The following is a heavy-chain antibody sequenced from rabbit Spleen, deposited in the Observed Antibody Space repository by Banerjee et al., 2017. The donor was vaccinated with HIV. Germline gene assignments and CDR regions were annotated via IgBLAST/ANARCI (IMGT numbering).Heavy chain of an antibody. V-gene: IGHV1S45*01. CDR3: LRDPYGDYGAIDL. J-gene: IGHJ6*01. CDR2: INTATGKP. Sequence: QEQLEESGGGLVKPEGSLTLTCKASGFSFSDRDVMCWVRQAPGKGLEWIACINTATGKPVYASWAKGRFTITKTSSTVDLKMTSLTAADTATYFCLRDPYGDYGAIDLWGPGTLVTVS. CDR1: GFSFSDRDV. D-gene: IGHD2-1*01.